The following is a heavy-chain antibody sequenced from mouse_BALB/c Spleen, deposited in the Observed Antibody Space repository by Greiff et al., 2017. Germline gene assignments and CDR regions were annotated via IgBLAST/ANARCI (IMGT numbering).Heavy chain of an antibody. CDR1: GYTFTSYW. CDR3: TRDWDYAWFAY. D-gene: IGHD2-4*01. J-gene: IGHJ3*01. Sequence: QVQLQQPGAELVRPGASVKLSCKASGYTFTSYWINWVKQRPGQCLEWIGNIYPSDSYTNYNQKFKDKATLTVDKSSSTAYMQLSSPTSEDSAVYYCTRDWDYAWFAYWGQGTLVTVSA. V-gene: IGHV1-69*02. CDR2: IYPSDSYT.